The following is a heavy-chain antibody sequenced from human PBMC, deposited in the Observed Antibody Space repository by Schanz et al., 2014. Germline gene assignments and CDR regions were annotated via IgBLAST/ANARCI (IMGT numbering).Heavy chain of an antibody. J-gene: IGHJ4*02. CDR3: AKDLLYGAPMPLNHLDY. Sequence: ESGGGLVQPGGSLRLSCAVSGFTVSSNHMSWVRQAPGKGLEWVSVIYSGIGAYYADSVKGRFTISRDNSKNTLYLQMNSLRAEDTAVYYCAKDLLYGAPMPLNHLDYWGQGTLVTVSS. CDR2: IYSGIGA. V-gene: IGHV3-66*01. CDR1: GFTVSSNH. D-gene: IGHD2-2*01.